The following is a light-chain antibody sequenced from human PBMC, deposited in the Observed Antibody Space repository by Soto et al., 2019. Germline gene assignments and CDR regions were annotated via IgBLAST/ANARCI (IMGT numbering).Light chain of an antibody. J-gene: IGKJ1*01. CDR3: QQYYSTPT. CDR2: AAS. V-gene: IGKV1-39*01. Sequence: DIQMTQSPSSLSASVGDRLTITCRASGSINNYVSWYQQKEGKAPRLLIYAASSLQGGVPSRFSGSGSGTDFTLAISNVQPEDFATYYCQQYYSTPTFGQGTKVDIK. CDR1: GSINNY.